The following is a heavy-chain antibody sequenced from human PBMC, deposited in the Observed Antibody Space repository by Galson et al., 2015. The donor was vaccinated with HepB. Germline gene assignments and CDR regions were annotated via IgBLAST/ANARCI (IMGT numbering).Heavy chain of an antibody. CDR3: ARVTMIVGVITTEGYFDY. CDR2: IYYSGST. Sequence: SETLSLTCTVSGGSISSSSYYWGWIRQPPGKGLEWIGSIYYSGSTYYNPSLKSRVTISVDTSKNQFSLKLSSVTAADTAVYYCARVTMIVGVITTEGYFDYWGQGTLVTVSS. V-gene: IGHV4-39*01. CDR1: GGSISSSSYY. D-gene: IGHD3-22*01. J-gene: IGHJ4*02.